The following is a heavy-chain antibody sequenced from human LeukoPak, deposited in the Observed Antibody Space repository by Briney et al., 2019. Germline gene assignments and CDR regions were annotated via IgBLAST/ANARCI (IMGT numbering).Heavy chain of an antibody. CDR2: IYYSGST. CDR1: GGSISSSSYH. V-gene: IGHV4-39*01. J-gene: IGHJ5*02. Sequence: SETLSLTCTVSGGSISSSSYHWGWIRQPPGQGLEWIGSIYYSGSTYYNPSLKSRVTISVDTSKNQFSLKLSSVTAADTAVYYCARRATAGDYVGWFDPWGQGTLVTVSS. D-gene: IGHD4-17*01. CDR3: ARRATAGDYVGWFDP.